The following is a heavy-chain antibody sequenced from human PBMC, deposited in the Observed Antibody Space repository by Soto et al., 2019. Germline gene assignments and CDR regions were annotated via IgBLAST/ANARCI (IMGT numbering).Heavy chain of an antibody. CDR1: GFTISTNY. V-gene: IGHV3-53*01. J-gene: IGHJ6*02. D-gene: IGHD3-16*01. CDR3: ARGGSLYYYGIDV. CDR2: IDSGGDT. Sequence: PGGSLRLACAASGFTISTNYMTWVRQAPGRALEWVSLIDSGGDTYYADSVKGRFTVSRDTSKNTLFLQMDSLRAEDTAVYSCARGGSLYYYGIDVWGQGTTVTVSS.